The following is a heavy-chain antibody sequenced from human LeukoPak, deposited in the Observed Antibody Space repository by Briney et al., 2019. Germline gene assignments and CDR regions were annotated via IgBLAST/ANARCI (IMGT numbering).Heavy chain of an antibody. V-gene: IGHV4-59*12. CDR2: IYYSGSA. J-gene: IGHJ5*02. Sequence: SETLSLTCTVSGGSISTYYWSWIRQPPGKGLEWIGYIYYSGSANYNPSLKSRVTISVDTSKNQFSLKLSSVTAADTAVYYCARSRGGYGDYGSWFDPWGQGILVTVSS. CDR3: ARSRGGYGDYGSWFDP. D-gene: IGHD3-16*01. CDR1: GGSISTYY.